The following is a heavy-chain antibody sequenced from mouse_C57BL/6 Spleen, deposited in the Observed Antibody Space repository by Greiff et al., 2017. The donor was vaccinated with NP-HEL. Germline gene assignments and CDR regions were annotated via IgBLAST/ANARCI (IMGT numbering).Heavy chain of an antibody. CDR2: ISYDGSN. CDR3: ARGGYSNYDGYAMDY. D-gene: IGHD2-5*01. CDR1: GYSITSGYY. Sequence: ESGPGLVKPSQSLSLTCSVTGYSITSGYYWNWIRQFPGNKLEWMGYISYDGSNNYNPSLKNRISITRDTSKNQFFLKLNSVTTEDTATYYCARGGYSNYDGYAMDYWGQGTSVTVSS. J-gene: IGHJ4*01. V-gene: IGHV3-6*01.